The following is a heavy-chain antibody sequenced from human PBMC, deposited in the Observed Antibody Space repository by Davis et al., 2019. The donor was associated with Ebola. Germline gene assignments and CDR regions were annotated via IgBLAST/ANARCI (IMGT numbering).Heavy chain of an antibody. CDR1: GFTFSSYS. CDR3: TRLGWPYYGMDV. Sequence: GGSLRLSCAASGFTFSSYSMNWVRQAPGKGLEWVSSISSSSSYIYYADSVKGRFTISRDNAKNSLYLQMNSLKTEDTAVYYCTRLGWPYYGMDVWGQGTTVTVSS. D-gene: IGHD5-24*01. J-gene: IGHJ6*02. CDR2: ISSSSSYI. V-gene: IGHV3-21*04.